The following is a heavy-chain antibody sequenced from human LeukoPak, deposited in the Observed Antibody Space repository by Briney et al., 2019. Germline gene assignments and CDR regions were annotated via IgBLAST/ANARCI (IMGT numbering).Heavy chain of an antibody. D-gene: IGHD6-19*01. CDR2: INPNSGGT. Sequence: ASVKVSCKASGYTFTGYYMHWVRQAPGQGLEWMGWINPNSGGTNYAQKFQGRVTMTRDTSISTAYMELRSLRSDDTAVYYCASGWGSGWYDLRYWGQGTLVTVSS. CDR3: ASGWGSGWYDLRY. V-gene: IGHV1-2*02. J-gene: IGHJ4*02. CDR1: GYTFTGYY.